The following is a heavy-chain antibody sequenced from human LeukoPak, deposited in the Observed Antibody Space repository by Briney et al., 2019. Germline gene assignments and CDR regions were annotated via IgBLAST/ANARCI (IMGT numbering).Heavy chain of an antibody. CDR2: ISGNGGTT. Sequence: GGSLRLSCAASGFTFINYHMSWVRQAPGKGLEWVSAISGNGGTTYYADSVKGRFTISRDNSKNTLYLQMNSLRAEDTAVYYCAKDRETYNYGSGSYGPGFDYWGQGTLVTVSS. J-gene: IGHJ4*02. CDR1: GFTFINYH. D-gene: IGHD3-10*01. CDR3: AKDRETYNYGSGSYGPGFDY. V-gene: IGHV3-23*01.